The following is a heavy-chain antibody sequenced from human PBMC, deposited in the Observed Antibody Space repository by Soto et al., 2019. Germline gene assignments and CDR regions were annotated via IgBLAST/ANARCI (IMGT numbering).Heavy chain of an antibody. CDR2: IYRSGST. D-gene: IGHD2-2*01. CDR1: GGSISSSNW. V-gene: IGHV4-4*02. CDR3: ARVVGGYYYGMDV. J-gene: IGHJ6*02. Sequence: QVQLQESGPGLVKPSGTLSLTCAVSGGSISSSNWWSWVRQPPGKGLEWIGEIYRSGSTNYNPSLKSRVTIAVDKSENQFSLKPSSVTPADMAVYYCARVVGGYYYGMDVWGQGTTVTVSS.